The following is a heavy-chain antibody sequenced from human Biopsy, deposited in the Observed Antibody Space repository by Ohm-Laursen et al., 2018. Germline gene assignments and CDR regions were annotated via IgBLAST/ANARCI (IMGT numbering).Heavy chain of an antibody. CDR3: ARGEGSSWFDP. J-gene: IGHJ5*02. V-gene: IGHV1-69*01. CDR1: GDSFTSYA. CDR2: IIPIPNEA. D-gene: IGHD1-26*01. Sequence: SSVKVSCKASGDSFTSYAIGWVRQAPGQGLEWMGGIIPIPNEATYAQKFQGRITITADESTSTAYMELNSLTSDDTAVYFCARGEGSSWFDPWGHGTLVTVSS.